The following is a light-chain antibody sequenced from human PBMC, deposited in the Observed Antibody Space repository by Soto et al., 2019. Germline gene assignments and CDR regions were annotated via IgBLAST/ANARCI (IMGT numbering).Light chain of an antibody. CDR3: QQLSSYPLT. V-gene: IGKV1-13*02. J-gene: IGKJ4*01. CDR1: QGISSY. Sequence: LSPSPAPLSAKMGGRGTLSFRATQGISSYLAWYQQKPGKAPKLLIYDASSLERGVPSRFSGGGSGTDFTLTISSLQPEDFATYYCQQLSSYPLTFGGGTKVDI. CDR2: DAS.